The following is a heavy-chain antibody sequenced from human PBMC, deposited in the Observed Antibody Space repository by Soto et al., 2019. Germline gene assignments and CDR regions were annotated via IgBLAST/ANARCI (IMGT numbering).Heavy chain of an antibody. D-gene: IGHD6-13*01. CDR3: ARVRYIAAAGTYYFDY. V-gene: IGHV4-39*01. J-gene: IGHJ4*02. Sequence: PSETLSLTCTVSCGSISSSSYYWGWIRQPPGKGLEWIGSIYYSGSTYYNPSLKSRVTISVDTSKNQFSLKLSSVTAADTAVYYCARVRYIAAAGTYYFDYWGQGTLVTVSS. CDR2: IYYSGST. CDR1: CGSISSSSYY.